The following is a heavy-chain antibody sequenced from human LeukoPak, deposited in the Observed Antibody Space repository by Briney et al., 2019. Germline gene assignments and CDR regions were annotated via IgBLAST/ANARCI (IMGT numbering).Heavy chain of an antibody. CDR1: GFTFSSYA. D-gene: IGHD3-22*01. J-gene: IGHJ6*02. V-gene: IGHV3-53*01. CDR3: ARDPKYYYDSSGSRGYYYGMDV. CDR2: IYSGGST. Sequence: GGSLRLSCAASGFTFSSYAMHWVRQAPGKGLEWVSVIYSGGSTYYADSVKGRFTISRDNSKNTLYLQMNSLRAEDTAVYYCARDPKYYYDSSGSRGYYYGMDVWGQGTTVTVSS.